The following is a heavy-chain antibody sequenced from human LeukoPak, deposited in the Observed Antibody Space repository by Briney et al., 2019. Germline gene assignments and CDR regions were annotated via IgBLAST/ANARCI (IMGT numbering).Heavy chain of an antibody. CDR1: GFLFETFV. J-gene: IGHJ4*02. CDR3: AKQLGYCSDGSCYFPY. Sequence: GGSLRLSCAASGFLFETFVMSWVRQAPGKGLEWVSSINSNSVNTYYADSVKGRFTVSRDNSKRTLYLQMSSLRVEDTAVYYCAKQLGYCSDGSCYFPYWGQGTLVTVSS. D-gene: IGHD2-15*01. V-gene: IGHV3-23*01. CDR2: INSNSVNT.